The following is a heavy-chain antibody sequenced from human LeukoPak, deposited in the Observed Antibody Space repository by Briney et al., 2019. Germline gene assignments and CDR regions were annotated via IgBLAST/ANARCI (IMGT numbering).Heavy chain of an antibody. V-gene: IGHV5-51*01. J-gene: IGHJ4*02. Sequence: GESLKISCKGSGYSFPTYWIGWVRQMPGEGLEWMGIIYPGDSDTTYSPSFQGQVTISADKSISTAYLQWSSLKASDTAVYYCARVGGAEYSSSQPSDYWGQGTLVTVSS. CDR1: GYSFPTYW. D-gene: IGHD6-13*01. CDR3: ARVGGAEYSSSQPSDY. CDR2: IYPGDSDT.